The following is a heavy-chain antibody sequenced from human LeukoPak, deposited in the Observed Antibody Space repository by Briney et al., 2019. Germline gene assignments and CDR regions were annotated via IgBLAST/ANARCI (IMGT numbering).Heavy chain of an antibody. CDR2: IAYDGSNK. CDR3: AKEKAIGTINYGLDV. CDR1: GFTFDTYG. D-gene: IGHD1-1*01. J-gene: IGHJ6*02. Sequence: PGRSLRLSCAASGFTFDTYGMLWVRQAPGKGLEWVAVIAYDGSNKYYADSVKGRFTLSRDNSKNTLYLQMNSLRGEDTAVYYCAKEKAIGTINYGLDVWGQGTTVTVSS. V-gene: IGHV3-30*18.